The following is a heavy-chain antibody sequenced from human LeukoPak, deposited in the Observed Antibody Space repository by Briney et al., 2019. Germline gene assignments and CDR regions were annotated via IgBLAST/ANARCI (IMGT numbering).Heavy chain of an antibody. Sequence: PGGSLRLSCAASGFTFSSYGMHWVRHAPGKGLEWVAVISYDGSNKYYADSVKGRFTISRDNSKNTLYLHMNSLRAEDTAVYYCAIARSLEGGGYGHWGQGTLVSVSS. CDR1: GFTFSSYG. D-gene: IGHD5-12*01. V-gene: IGHV3-30*03. CDR3: AIARSLEGGGYGH. J-gene: IGHJ4*02. CDR2: ISYDGSNK.